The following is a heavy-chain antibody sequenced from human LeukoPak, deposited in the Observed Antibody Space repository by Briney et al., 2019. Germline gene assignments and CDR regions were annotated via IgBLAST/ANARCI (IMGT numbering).Heavy chain of an antibody. CDR3: ARNAYDILTGYLRYYYYGMDV. CDR2: MNPNSGNT. J-gene: IGHJ6*02. Sequence: APVKVSCKASGYTFTSYDINWVRQATGQGLEWMGWMNPNSGNTGYAQKFQGRVTMTRNASISTAYMELSSLRSEDTAVYYCARNAYDILTGYLRYYYYGMDVWGQGTTVTVSS. CDR1: GYTFTSYD. D-gene: IGHD3-9*01. V-gene: IGHV1-8*01.